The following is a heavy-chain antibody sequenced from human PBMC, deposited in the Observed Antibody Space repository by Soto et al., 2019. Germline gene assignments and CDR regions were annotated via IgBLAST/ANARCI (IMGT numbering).Heavy chain of an antibody. Sequence: SVKVSCKASGGTFSSYAISWVRQAPGQGLEWMGGIIPIFGTANYAQKFQGRVTITADESTSTAYMELSSLRSEDTAVYYCAALGNSVGTTDYWGQGTLVTVSS. V-gene: IGHV1-69*13. CDR2: IIPIFGTA. CDR1: GGTFSSYA. CDR3: AALGNSVGTTDY. J-gene: IGHJ4*02. D-gene: IGHD4-4*01.